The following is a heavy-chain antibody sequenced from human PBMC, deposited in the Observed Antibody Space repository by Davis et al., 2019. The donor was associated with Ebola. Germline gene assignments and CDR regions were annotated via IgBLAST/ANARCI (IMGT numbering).Heavy chain of an antibody. CDR2: IGSRSTPM. CDR3: AGHRDGYNPFDY. D-gene: IGHD5-24*01. Sequence: PGGSLRLSCAASGFTFSTYTMDWVRQAPGKGLEWVSSIGSRSTPMHYADSVKGRFTISRDNAKNSVYLQMNSLKAEDAAVYYCAGHRDGYNPFDYWGQGTLVTVSS. J-gene: IGHJ4*02. CDR1: GFTFSTYT. V-gene: IGHV3-21*06.